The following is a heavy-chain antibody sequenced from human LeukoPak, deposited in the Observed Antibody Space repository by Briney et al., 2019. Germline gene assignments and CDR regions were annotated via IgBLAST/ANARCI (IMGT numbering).Heavy chain of an antibody. CDR2: IYSGGYT. D-gene: IGHD5-24*01. CDR1: GFTVSSNY. J-gene: IGHJ5*02. Sequence: GGSLRLSRAASGFTVSSNYMSWVRQAPGKGLEWVSVIYSGGYTYYADSVKGRFTISRDNSKNTLYLQMNSLRAEDTAVYYCAREGDGYNYWFDPWGQGTLVTVSS. V-gene: IGHV3-53*01. CDR3: AREGDGYNYWFDP.